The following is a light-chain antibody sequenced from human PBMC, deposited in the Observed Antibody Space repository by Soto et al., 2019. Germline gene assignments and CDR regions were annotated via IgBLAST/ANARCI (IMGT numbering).Light chain of an antibody. V-gene: IGKV3-15*01. CDR1: QGISSN. Sequence: EIVMTQSPATLSVSQGERATLSCRASQGISSNLAWYQQRPGQAPRLLIYGASTRATGIPARFSGSGSGTEFTLTISSLQSEDFAVYYCQQYNNWPRTFGQGTKVDI. CDR2: GAS. CDR3: QQYNNWPRT. J-gene: IGKJ1*01.